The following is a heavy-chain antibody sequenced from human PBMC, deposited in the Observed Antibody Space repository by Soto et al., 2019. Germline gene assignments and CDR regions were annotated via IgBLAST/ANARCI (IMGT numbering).Heavy chain of an antibody. CDR1: GDRVSRNSAA. J-gene: IGHJ3*02. Sequence: PSQTLSLTCAISGDRVSRNSAACNWIRQSPSRGLEWLGRTYYRSKWYNDYAVSVKSRITINPDTSKNQFSLQLNSVTPEDTAVYYCAREGGYYGSGSALDAFDIWGQGTMVTVSS. D-gene: IGHD3-10*01. CDR3: AREGGYYGSGSALDAFDI. CDR2: TYYRSKWYN. V-gene: IGHV6-1*01.